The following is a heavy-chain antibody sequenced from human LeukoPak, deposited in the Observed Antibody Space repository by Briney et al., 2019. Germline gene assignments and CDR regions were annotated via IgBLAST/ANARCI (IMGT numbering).Heavy chain of an antibody. CDR2: IYTNRST. Sequence: SQTLSLTCTVSGRSISSGSYYWSWIRQPAGKGLELIGRIYTNRSTNYKPPLQSRVTISVDTSKNQFSLKLSSVPAADTAVYYCASVSSNYESFDYWGQGTLVTVSS. J-gene: IGHJ4*02. CDR3: ASVSSNYESFDY. D-gene: IGHD4-11*01. CDR1: GRSISSGSYY. V-gene: IGHV4-61*02.